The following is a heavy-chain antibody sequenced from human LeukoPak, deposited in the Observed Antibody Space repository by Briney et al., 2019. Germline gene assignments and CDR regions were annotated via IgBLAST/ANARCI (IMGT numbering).Heavy chain of an antibody. D-gene: IGHD4-11*01. CDR2: IYTSGST. V-gene: IGHV4-4*07. J-gene: IGHJ6*03. CDR3: ARLNYGPQEIDYYYYMDV. CDR1: GGSISSYY. Sequence: SETLSLTCTVSGGSISSYYWSWIRQPAGKGLEWIGRIYTSGSTNYNPSLKSRVTMSVDTSKNQFSLKLSSVTAADTAVYYCARLNYGPQEIDYYYYMDVWGKGTTVTISS.